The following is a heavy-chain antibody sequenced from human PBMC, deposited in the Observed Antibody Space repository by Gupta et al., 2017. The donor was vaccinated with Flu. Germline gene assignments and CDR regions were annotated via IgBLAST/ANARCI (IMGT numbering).Heavy chain of an antibody. CDR2: IHYSGST. J-gene: IGHJ5*02. Sequence: QVQLQESGPGLVKPSQTLSLTCTVSGGSIRSGGYYWSWIRQHPGKGLEWIGYIHYSGSTYYKPSLKSRVTISVDTSNNQFPLKLSSVTAADTAVYYCARDIVVVTASWFDPWGQGTLVTVSS. D-gene: IGHD2-21*02. CDR1: GGSIRSGGYY. V-gene: IGHV4-31*03. CDR3: ARDIVVVTASWFDP.